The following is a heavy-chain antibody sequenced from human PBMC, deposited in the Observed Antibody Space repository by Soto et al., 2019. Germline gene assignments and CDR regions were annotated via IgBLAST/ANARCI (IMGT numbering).Heavy chain of an antibody. CDR1: GYTFTSYA. CDR2: INAGNGNT. V-gene: IGHV1-3*01. CDR3: ARFGGSGWSGSLIFAY. Sequence: ASGKVSCKASGYTFTSYAMHWVRQAPGQRLEWMGWINAGNGNTKYSQKFQGRVTITRDTSASTAYMELSSLRSEDTAVYYCARFGGSGWSGSLIFAYWGQGTLVTVSS. J-gene: IGHJ4*02. D-gene: IGHD6-19*01.